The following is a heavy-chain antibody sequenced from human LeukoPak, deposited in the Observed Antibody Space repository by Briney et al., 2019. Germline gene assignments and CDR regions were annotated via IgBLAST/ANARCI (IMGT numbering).Heavy chain of an antibody. CDR3: ARHPELYFFDY. D-gene: IGHD3-10*01. Sequence: PSETLSLTCTVSGASFSRYTYYWSWIRQPPGKGLEWIGYISYSGSTNYNPSLKSRVTISADTSKNQVSLTLSSVTAADTAVYYCARHPELYFFDYWGQGTLVTVSS. CDR1: GASFSRYTYY. CDR2: ISYSGST. J-gene: IGHJ4*02. V-gene: IGHV4-61*01.